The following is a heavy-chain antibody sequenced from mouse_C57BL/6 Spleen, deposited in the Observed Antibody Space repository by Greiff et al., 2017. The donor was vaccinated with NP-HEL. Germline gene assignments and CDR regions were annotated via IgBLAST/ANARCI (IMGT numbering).Heavy chain of an antibody. J-gene: IGHJ4*01. CDR1: GYTFTSYT. Sequence: QVQLKQSGAELARPGASVKMSCKASGYTFTSYTMHWVKQRPGQGLEWIGYINPSSGYTKYNQKFKDKATLTADKSSSTAYMQLSSLTSEDSAVYYCARSGDGYHYAMDYWGQGTSVTVSS. CDR3: ARSGDGYHYAMDY. CDR2: INPSSGYT. V-gene: IGHV1-4*01. D-gene: IGHD2-3*01.